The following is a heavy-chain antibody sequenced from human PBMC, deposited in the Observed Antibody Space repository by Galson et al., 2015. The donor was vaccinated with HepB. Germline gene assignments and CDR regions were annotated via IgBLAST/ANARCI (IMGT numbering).Heavy chain of an antibody. J-gene: IGHJ6*02. CDR3: AKGVVPAATESYYGMDV. Sequence: SLRLSCAASGFTFSSYGMHWVRQAPGKGLEWVAVISYDGSNKYYADSVKGRFTISRDNSKNTLYLQMNSLRAEDTAVYYCAKGVVPAATESYYGMDVWGQGTTVTVSS. D-gene: IGHD2-2*01. V-gene: IGHV3-30*18. CDR2: ISYDGSNK. CDR1: GFTFSSYG.